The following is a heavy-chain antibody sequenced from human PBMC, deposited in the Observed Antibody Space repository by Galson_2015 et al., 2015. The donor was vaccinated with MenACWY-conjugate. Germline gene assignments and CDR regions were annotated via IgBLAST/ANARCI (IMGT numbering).Heavy chain of an antibody. CDR1: GDSVSSDSAA. D-gene: IGHD6-13*01. J-gene: IGHJ4*02. V-gene: IGHV6-1*01. Sequence: CAISGDSVSSDSAAWNWIRQSPSTGLEWLGRTYYRSKWYNDYATSMKSRITIKSDTTKNEFSLHLKSVTPDDTAVYYCAREGSRIWYEIDCWGQGTLVTVSS. CDR2: TYYRSKWYN. CDR3: AREGSRIWYEIDC.